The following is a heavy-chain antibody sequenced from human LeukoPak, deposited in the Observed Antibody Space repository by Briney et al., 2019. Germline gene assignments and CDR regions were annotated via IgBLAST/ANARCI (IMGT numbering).Heavy chain of an antibody. J-gene: IGHJ4*02. CDR1: GFTFSSYS. V-gene: IGHV3-21*01. CDR3: ARSMVRGVILFDY. D-gene: IGHD3-10*01. CDR2: ISSSSSYI. Sequence: GGSLRLSCAASGFTFSSYSMSWVRQAPGKGLEWVSSISSSSSYIYYADSVKGRFTISRDNAKNSLYLQMNSLRAEDTAVYYCARSMVRGVILFDYWGQGTLVTVSP.